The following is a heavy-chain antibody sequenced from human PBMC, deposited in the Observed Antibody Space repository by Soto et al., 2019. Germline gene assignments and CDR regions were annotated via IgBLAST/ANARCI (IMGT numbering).Heavy chain of an antibody. J-gene: IGHJ4*02. D-gene: IGHD5-12*01. Sequence: EVQLVQSGGGLVQPGGSLRLSCAASGFAFSSYWLHWVRQAPGKGLMIVSRITGDGTDTAYATSVKGRFTVSRDNARNMVYLQMDSLKAEDTAVYYCARDGGYATPFDYWGQGALVTVSS. CDR2: ITGDGTDT. V-gene: IGHV3-74*01. CDR3: ARDGGYATPFDY. CDR1: GFAFSSYW.